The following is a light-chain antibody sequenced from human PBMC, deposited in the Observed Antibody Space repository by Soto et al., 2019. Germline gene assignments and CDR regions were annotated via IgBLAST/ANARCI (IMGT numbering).Light chain of an antibody. Sequence: EIVLTQSPATLSLAPGERATLSFRASQRVGRNLAWYQQKPGQAPRLLIYDASNRATGIPARFSGSGSGTDFTLTISSLEPEGFAVYYCQQRSNTFGQGTRLEIK. CDR2: DAS. J-gene: IGKJ5*01. CDR3: QQRSNT. CDR1: QRVGRN. V-gene: IGKV3-11*01.